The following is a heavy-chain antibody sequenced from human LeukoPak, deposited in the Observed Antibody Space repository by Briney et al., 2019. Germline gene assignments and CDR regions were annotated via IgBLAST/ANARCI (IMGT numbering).Heavy chain of an antibody. J-gene: IGHJ4*02. CDR3: SRGGTYTRGY. V-gene: IGHV3-49*04. CDR1: GFIFSSYW. CDR2: IRSEGYGGTT. D-gene: IGHD1-26*01. Sequence: GGSLRLSCAASGFIFSSYWMHWVRHAPGKGLEWVGFIRSEGYGGTTEYAASVKGRFTISRDDSKSIAYLQMNSLKTEDTAVYYCSRGGTYTRGYWGQGTLVTVSS.